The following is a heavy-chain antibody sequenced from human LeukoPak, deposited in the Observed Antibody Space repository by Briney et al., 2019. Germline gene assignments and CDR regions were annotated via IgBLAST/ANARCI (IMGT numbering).Heavy chain of an antibody. D-gene: IGHD6-19*01. CDR3: ARGLHSGWYRYYYYGMDV. V-gene: IGHV1-8*01. CDR1: GYTFTSYD. Sequence: ASVKVSCKASGYTFTSYDVNWVRQATGQGLEWMGWMNPNSGNTGYAQKFQGRVTMTRNTSISTAYMELSSLRSEDTAVYYCARGLHSGWYRYYYYGMDVWGQGTTVTVSS. J-gene: IGHJ6*02. CDR2: MNPNSGNT.